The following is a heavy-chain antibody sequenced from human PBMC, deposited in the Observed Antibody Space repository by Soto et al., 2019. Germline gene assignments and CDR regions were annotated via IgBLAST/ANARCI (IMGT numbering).Heavy chain of an antibody. J-gene: IGHJ4*02. D-gene: IGHD3-22*01. CDR2: IYYSGST. CDR3: ARGYYYDSSGYYEPFDY. Sequence: PSETLSLTCTFSCGSISSGGYYWSWIRQHPGKGLEWIGYIYYSGSTYYNPSLKSRVTISVDTSKNQFSLKLSSVTAADTAVYYCARGYYYDSSGYYEPFDYWGQGTLVTVSS. CDR1: CGSISSGGYY. V-gene: IGHV4-31*03.